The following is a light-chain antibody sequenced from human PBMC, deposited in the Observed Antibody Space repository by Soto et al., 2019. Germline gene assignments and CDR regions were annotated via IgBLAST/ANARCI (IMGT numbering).Light chain of an antibody. CDR3: QQYYSYPFT. V-gene: IGKV1-8*01. J-gene: IGKJ3*01. CDR1: QGISSY. Sequence: AIRMTQSPSSFSASTGDRVTITCRASQGISSYLAWYQQKPGKAPKLLIYAASTLQSGVPSRFSGSGSVTDCTLTISCLQSEDFATYYCQQYYSYPFTCGPGTKVDIK. CDR2: AAS.